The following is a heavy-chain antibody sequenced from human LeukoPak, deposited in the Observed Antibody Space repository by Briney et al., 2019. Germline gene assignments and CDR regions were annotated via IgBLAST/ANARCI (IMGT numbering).Heavy chain of an antibody. CDR1: GFTFSTYA. CDR3: ARAEGYGGELDS. J-gene: IGHJ4*02. D-gene: IGHD4-23*01. Sequence: GGSLRLSRVASGFTFSTYAMHWVRQAPGKGLEWVAVIPYDGSNKYYADSVKGRFTISRENSKNRLYLQMNSLRAEDTAVYYCARAEGYGGELDSWGQGTLVTVSS. V-gene: IGHV3-30*04. CDR2: IPYDGSNK.